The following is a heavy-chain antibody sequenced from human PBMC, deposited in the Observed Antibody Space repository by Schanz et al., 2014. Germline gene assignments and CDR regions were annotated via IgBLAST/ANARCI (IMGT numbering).Heavy chain of an antibody. CDR1: GFTFSEYY. CDR3: ARDPDQWMGY. D-gene: IGHD6-19*01. Sequence: VQLVESGGDLVKPGGSLRLSCRASGFTFSEYYMAWIRQTPGKGLEWVSYISKDGETKHYADSVQGRFTISRDNAKNSLYLQMRFLRPEDTAIYYCARDPDQWMGYWGRGTPVIVSS. V-gene: IGHV3-11*01. CDR2: ISKDGETK. J-gene: IGHJ4*02.